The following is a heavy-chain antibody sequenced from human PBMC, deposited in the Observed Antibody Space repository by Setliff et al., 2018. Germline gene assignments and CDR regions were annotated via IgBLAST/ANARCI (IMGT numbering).Heavy chain of an antibody. CDR3: ARHEEGYCDGGSCPYYFDY. Sequence: LSLTCTVSGGSISSHYWSWIRQPPGKGLEWIGYIYHSGDARYNLSLKSRVTISVDTSKNQFSLKLSSVTAADTAVYYCARHEEGYCDGGSCPYYFDYWGQGTLVTVSS. J-gene: IGHJ4*02. D-gene: IGHD2-15*01. V-gene: IGHV4-59*08. CDR2: IYHSGDA. CDR1: GGSISSHY.